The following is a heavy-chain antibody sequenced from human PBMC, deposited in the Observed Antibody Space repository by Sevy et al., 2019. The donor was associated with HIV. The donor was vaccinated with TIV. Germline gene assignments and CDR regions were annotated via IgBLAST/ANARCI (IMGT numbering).Heavy chain of an antibody. Sequence: GGSLRLSCAASGFTFSSYAMSWVRQAPGKGLEWVSAISGSGGSTYCADSVKGRFTISRVNSKNTLYLQMNSLRAEDTAVYYCAKAPPYYYDSSGSFIADYWGQGTLVTVSS. CDR3: AKAPPYYYDSSGSFIADY. V-gene: IGHV3-23*01. CDR2: ISGSGGST. D-gene: IGHD3-22*01. J-gene: IGHJ4*02. CDR1: GFTFSSYA.